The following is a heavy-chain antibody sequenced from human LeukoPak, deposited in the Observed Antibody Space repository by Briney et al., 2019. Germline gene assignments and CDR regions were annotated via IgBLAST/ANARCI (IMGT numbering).Heavy chain of an antibody. V-gene: IGHV4-59*11. Sequence: SETLSLTCTVSGGSMSSHYWSWIRQPPGKGLEWIGYIYYSGTTNYNPSLKSRVTISVDTSKNQFSLKLSSVTAADTAVYYCAREKEVNLFDPWGQGTLVTLSS. CDR1: GGSMSSHY. CDR2: IYYSGTT. CDR3: AREKEVNLFDP. J-gene: IGHJ5*02.